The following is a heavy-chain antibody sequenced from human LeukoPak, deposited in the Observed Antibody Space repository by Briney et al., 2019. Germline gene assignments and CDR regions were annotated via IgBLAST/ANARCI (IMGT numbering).Heavy chain of an antibody. Sequence: PGGSLRLSCAASGFTFSNYGMHWVRQAPGKGLEWVAVIWNDGSNKYYADSVKGRFTISRDNSKNKLYLQMNSLRAEDTAVYYCVRVAVAGNLNNWFDPWGQGNQVTLSS. J-gene: IGHJ5*02. D-gene: IGHD6-19*01. CDR1: GFTFSNYG. CDR3: VRVAVAGNLNNWFDP. V-gene: IGHV3-33*01. CDR2: IWNDGSNK.